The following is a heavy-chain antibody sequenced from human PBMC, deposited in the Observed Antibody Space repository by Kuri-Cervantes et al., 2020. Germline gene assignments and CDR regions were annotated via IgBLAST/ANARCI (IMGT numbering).Heavy chain of an antibody. CDR2: IIPIFGTA. CDR1: GYTFTSYD. V-gene: IGHV1-69*13. J-gene: IGHJ6*02. D-gene: IGHD6-13*01. CDR3: AGPHHGIAAAPPLCMDV. Sequence: SVKVSCKASGYTFTSYDINWVRQAPGQGLEWMGGIIPIFGTANYAQKFQGRVTITADESTSTAYMELSSLRSEDTAVYYCAGPHHGIAAAPPLCMDVWGQGTTVTVSS.